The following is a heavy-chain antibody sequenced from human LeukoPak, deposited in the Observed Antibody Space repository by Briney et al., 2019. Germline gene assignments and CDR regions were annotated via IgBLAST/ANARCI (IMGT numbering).Heavy chain of an antibody. Sequence: DSVKVSCKASGYTFTSYYISWVRQATGQGLEWMGWMNPNSGNTGYPQKFQGRVTMTRNTTISTAYMELSSLRSEDTAVYYCARGKRDGYGTTFDYWGQGTLVTVSS. D-gene: IGHD5-24*01. CDR1: GYTFTSYY. V-gene: IGHV1-8*01. J-gene: IGHJ4*02. CDR2: MNPNSGNT. CDR3: ARGKRDGYGTTFDY.